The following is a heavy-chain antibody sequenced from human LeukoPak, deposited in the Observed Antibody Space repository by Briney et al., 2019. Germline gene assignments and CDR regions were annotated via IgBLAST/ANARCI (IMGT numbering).Heavy chain of an antibody. J-gene: IGHJ4*02. CDR3: ARDPTVLWFGELLPLDY. V-gene: IGHV3-74*01. D-gene: IGHD3-10*01. Sequence: GGSLRLSRAASGFTFSSYWMHWVRQAPGKGLVWVSRINSDGSSTSYADSVKGRFTISRDNAKNTLYLQMNSLRAEDTAVCYCARDPTVLWFGELLPLDYWGQGTLVTVSS. CDR1: GFTFSSYW. CDR2: INSDGSST.